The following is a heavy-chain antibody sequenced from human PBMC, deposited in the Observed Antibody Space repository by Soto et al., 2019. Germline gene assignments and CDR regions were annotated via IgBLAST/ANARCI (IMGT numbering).Heavy chain of an antibody. CDR2: IYYNGST. J-gene: IGHJ4*02. Sequence: PSETLSLTCTVSGDSITNYFLTWIRQPPGKALEWVGFIYYNGSTQYNPSLKSRVAMSVDTSKNQFSLKLNSVTAADTAVCYCAREPSWSGYFEFWGQGALVTVSS. CDR1: GDSITNYF. V-gene: IGHV4-59*01. CDR3: AREPSWSGYFEF. D-gene: IGHD3-3*01.